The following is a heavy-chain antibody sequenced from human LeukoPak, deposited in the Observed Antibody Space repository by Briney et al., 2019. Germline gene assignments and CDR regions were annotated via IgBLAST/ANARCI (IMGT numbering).Heavy chain of an antibody. CDR1: GGSINSDY. Sequence: PSETLSLTCSVSGGSINSDYWNWIRQPPGKGLEWIGYIYHSGSTNYNPSLKSRVTISIDKSKKQFSLKLSSVTAADTAVYYCARGSRGYSSSWLIDYWGQGTLVTVSS. D-gene: IGHD6-13*01. V-gene: IGHV4-59*12. J-gene: IGHJ4*02. CDR3: ARGSRGYSSSWLIDY. CDR2: IYHSGST.